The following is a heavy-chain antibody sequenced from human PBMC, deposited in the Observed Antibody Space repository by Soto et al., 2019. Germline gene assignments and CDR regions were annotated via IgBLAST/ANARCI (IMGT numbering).Heavy chain of an antibody. Sequence: ASVKVSCKASGGTFSSYAISWVRQAPGQGLEWMGGITPIFGTANYAQKFQGRVTITADESTSTAYMELSSLRSEDTAVYYCARGGPMVRGVIAAFDIWGQGTMVTVSS. CDR3: ARGGPMVRGVIAAFDI. D-gene: IGHD3-10*01. CDR2: ITPIFGTA. V-gene: IGHV1-69*13. CDR1: GGTFSSYA. J-gene: IGHJ3*02.